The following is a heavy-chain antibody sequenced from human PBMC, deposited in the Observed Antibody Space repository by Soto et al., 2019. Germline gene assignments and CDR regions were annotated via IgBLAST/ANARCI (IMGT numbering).Heavy chain of an antibody. CDR2: INSDGSST. CDR1: GFTFSSYW. J-gene: IGHJ4*02. CDR3: AAGRYFDWLPLDY. Sequence: GGSLRLSCAASGFTFSSYWMHWVRQAPGKGLVWVSRINSDGSSTSYADTVKGRFTISRDNSKNTLYLQMNSLRAEDTAVYYCAAGRYFDWLPLDYWGQGTLVTVSS. D-gene: IGHD3-9*01. V-gene: IGHV3-74*01.